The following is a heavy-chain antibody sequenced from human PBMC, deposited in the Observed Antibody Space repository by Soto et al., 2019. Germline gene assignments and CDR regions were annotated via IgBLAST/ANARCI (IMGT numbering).Heavy chain of an antibody. D-gene: IGHD2-2*01. Sequence: QITLKESGPTLVKPTQTLTLTCTFSGFSLSTSGVGVGWIRQPPGKALEWLALIYWDDDKRSSPSLKRRLTITKDTSKNQVVLTMTNMDPVDTATYYCAHRRDCSSTSCYRQRDAFDIWGQGTMVTVSS. CDR2: IYWDDDK. J-gene: IGHJ3*02. V-gene: IGHV2-5*02. CDR1: GFSLSTSGVG. CDR3: AHRRDCSSTSCYRQRDAFDI.